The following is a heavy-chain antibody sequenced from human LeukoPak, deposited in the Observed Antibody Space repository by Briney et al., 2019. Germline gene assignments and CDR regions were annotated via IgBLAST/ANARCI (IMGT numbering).Heavy chain of an antibody. Sequence: PSETLSLTCTVSGGSISSGDYYWSWIRQPPGKGLEYIGYIHYSGSTYYNPSLKSRVTMSVDTSENQFSLKLSSVTAADTAVYYCARERSGSYYENFDYWGQGTLVTGSS. CDR1: GGSISSGDYY. CDR3: ARERSGSYYENFDY. CDR2: IHYSGST. D-gene: IGHD3-10*01. J-gene: IGHJ4*02. V-gene: IGHV4-30-4*01.